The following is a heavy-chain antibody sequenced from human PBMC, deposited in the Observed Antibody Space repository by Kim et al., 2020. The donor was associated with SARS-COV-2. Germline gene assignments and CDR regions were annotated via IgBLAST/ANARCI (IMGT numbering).Heavy chain of an antibody. V-gene: IGHV5-51*01. CDR1: GYSFTTYW. D-gene: IGHD1-1*01. Sequence: GESLKISCKRSGYSFTTYWIGWVRQMSGKGLEWMGIIYPGDSDARYSPSFQGQVTFSADKSSCTAYLQWGSLKASDTAMYYCARLEGRQLWPTIWGQGTLVTVSS. CDR2: IYPGDSDA. J-gene: IGHJ4*02. CDR3: ARLEGRQLWPTI.